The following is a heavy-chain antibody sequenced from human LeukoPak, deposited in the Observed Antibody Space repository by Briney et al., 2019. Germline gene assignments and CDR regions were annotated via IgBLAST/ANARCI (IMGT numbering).Heavy chain of an antibody. Sequence: ASVKVSCKASGYTFTGYYMHWVRQAPGQGLEWMGWINPNSGGTNYAQKFQGRVTMTRDTSISTAYMELSRLRSDDTALYYCAKGGYGSRWGPYYYFMDVWGKGTTVTISS. D-gene: IGHD3-10*01. CDR2: INPNSGGT. CDR3: AKGGYGSRWGPYYYFMDV. V-gene: IGHV1-2*02. J-gene: IGHJ6*03. CDR1: GYTFTGYY.